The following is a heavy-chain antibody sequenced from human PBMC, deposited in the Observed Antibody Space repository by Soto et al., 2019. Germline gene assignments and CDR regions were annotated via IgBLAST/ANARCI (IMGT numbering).Heavy chain of an antibody. CDR2: IRSKDYGGTP. V-gene: IGHV3-49*02. CDR3: TREIPYFDS. CDR1: GFTFTYFS. Sequence: LRLSCATSGFTFTYFSISWVRQAPGRGLEWVGFIRSKDYGGTPEYAASVKGRFAISRDDSTGIAYLQMNSLKNEDTAVYYCTREIPYFDSWGQGTLVTVSS. J-gene: IGHJ4*02.